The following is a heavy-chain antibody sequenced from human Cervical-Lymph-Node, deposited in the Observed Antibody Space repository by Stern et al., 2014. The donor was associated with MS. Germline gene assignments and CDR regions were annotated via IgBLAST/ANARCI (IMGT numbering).Heavy chain of an antibody. Sequence: QVQLVQSGAEVRKPGSSVRVSCKTSGGTFSSYTISWVRQVPGQGLEWMGRITPMYDIANYAQKFQGRVTITADKSTSTAYMELSSLRSEDTAVYYCARVPLVVLVPTRGDAFDIWGQGTMVTVSS. V-gene: IGHV1-69*09. D-gene: IGHD2-21*01. CDR3: ARVPLVVLVPTRGDAFDI. J-gene: IGHJ3*02. CDR1: GGTFSSYT. CDR2: ITPMYDIA.